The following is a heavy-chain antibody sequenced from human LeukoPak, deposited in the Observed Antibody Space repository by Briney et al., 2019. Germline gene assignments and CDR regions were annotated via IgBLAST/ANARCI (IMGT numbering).Heavy chain of an antibody. D-gene: IGHD3-22*01. V-gene: IGHV1-46*01. J-gene: IGHJ4*02. CDR3: ARSGSSGYYAGY. CDR2: INPSGGST. CDR1: GYTLTSYY. Sequence: ASVKVSCKASGYTLTSYYMHWVRQAPGQGLEWMGIINPSGGSTSYAQKFQGRVTMTRDMSTSTVYMELSSLRSEDTAVYYCARSGSSGYYAGYWGQGTLVTVSS.